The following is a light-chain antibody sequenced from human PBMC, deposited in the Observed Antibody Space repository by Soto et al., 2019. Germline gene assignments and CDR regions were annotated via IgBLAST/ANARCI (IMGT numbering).Light chain of an antibody. CDR2: EVS. Sequence: QSVLGQTASVSGSPGQSITISCTGTSSDVRGYNYVSWYQQHPGKAPKLMIYEVSNRPSGVSNRFSGSKSGNTASLTISGLQAEDEADYYCSSYTSSSTPYVFGTGTKVTVL. CDR1: SSDVRGYNY. J-gene: IGLJ1*01. CDR3: SSYTSSSTPYV. V-gene: IGLV2-14*01.